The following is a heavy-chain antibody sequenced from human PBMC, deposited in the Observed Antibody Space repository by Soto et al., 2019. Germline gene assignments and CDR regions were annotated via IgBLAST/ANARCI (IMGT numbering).Heavy chain of an antibody. V-gene: IGHV2-5*01. Sequence: QITLKESGPTLVNPTQTLTLTCTFSGFSLSTSGVGVGWIRQPPGKALEWLALIYWNDDKRYSPSLKSRLTITKDTSKNQVVLTMTNMDPVDTATYYCAHGSYSSSWYRLYYFDYWGQGTLVTVSS. CDR1: GFSLSTSGVG. CDR2: IYWNDDK. J-gene: IGHJ4*02. CDR3: AHGSYSSSWYRLYYFDY. D-gene: IGHD6-13*01.